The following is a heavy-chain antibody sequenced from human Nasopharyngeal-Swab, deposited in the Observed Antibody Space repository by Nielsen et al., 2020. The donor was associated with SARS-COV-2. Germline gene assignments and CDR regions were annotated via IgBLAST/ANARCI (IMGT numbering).Heavy chain of an antibody. Sequence: SETLSLTCTVSGGSISSGGYCWSWIRQHPGKGLEWIGYIYYSGSTYYNPSLKSRVTISVDTSKNQFSLKLSSVTAADTAVYYCARDRGRFAAFDYWGQGTLVTVSS. J-gene: IGHJ4*02. V-gene: IGHV4-31*03. CDR2: IYYSGST. D-gene: IGHD3-10*01. CDR3: ARDRGRFAAFDY. CDR1: GGSISSGGYC.